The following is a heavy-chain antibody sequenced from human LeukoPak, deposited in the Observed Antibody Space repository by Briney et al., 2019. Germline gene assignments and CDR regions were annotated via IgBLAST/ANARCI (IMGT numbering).Heavy chain of an antibody. Sequence: VKRSPSLSLTCTLSGRSISSSYGSWIRQPPQKGLEWIGYVYYSGSTNYNPSLKRRVTISVDASKKQFSLKLSSVTATDTAVYYCARERAYCGADCYRYFDYWGQGTLVTASS. CDR3: ARERAYCGADCYRYFDY. CDR1: GRSISSSY. V-gene: IGHV4-59*12. D-gene: IGHD2-21*01. J-gene: IGHJ4*02. CDR2: VYYSGST.